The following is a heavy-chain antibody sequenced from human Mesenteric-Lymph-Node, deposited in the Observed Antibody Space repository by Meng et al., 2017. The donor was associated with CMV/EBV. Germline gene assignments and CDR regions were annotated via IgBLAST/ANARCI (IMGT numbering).Heavy chain of an antibody. Sequence: GGSLRLSCKGSGYSFTNYWIGWVRQMPGKGLEWMGIIYAGDSGTRYSPSFQGQVTISADKSISTAYLQWSSLKASDTAMYYCARVQQPTFGAHNNWFDPWGQGTLVTVSS. V-gene: IGHV5-51*01. D-gene: IGHD3-10*01. CDR1: GYSFTNYW. CDR2: IYAGDSGT. J-gene: IGHJ5*02. CDR3: ARVQQPTFGAHNNWFDP.